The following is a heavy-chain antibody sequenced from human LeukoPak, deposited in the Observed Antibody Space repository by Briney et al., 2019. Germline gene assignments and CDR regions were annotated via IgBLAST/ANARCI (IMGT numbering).Heavy chain of an antibody. D-gene: IGHD6-6*01. Sequence: GGSLRLSCAASGFTFSSYAMSWVRQAPGKGLEWVSAISGSGGSTYYADSVKGRFTISRDNSKNTLYLQMNSLRAEDTAVYYCARARGIAARSSSEYFQHWGQGTLVTVSS. V-gene: IGHV3-23*01. J-gene: IGHJ1*01. CDR1: GFTFSSYA. CDR2: ISGSGGST. CDR3: ARARGIAARSSSEYFQH.